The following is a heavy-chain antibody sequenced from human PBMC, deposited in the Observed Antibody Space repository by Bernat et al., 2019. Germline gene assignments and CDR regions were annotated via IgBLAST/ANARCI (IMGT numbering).Heavy chain of an antibody. J-gene: IGHJ4*02. CDR2: ILYSGTT. V-gene: IGHV4-39*01. Sequence: QLQLQESGPGLVQPSATLSLTCTVSGGSFSSTTYYWGWVRQPPGKGLEWIGNILYSGTTYYNPSLKSRVTISVDTSKNQFSLRLTSVTAADTAVYYCARHEDAAAGRIFYWGQGTLVTVSS. CDR3: ARHEDAAAGRIFY. D-gene: IGHD6-13*01. CDR1: GGSFSSTTYY.